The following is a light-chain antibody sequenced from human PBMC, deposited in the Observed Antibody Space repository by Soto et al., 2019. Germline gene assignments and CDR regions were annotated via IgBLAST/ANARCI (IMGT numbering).Light chain of an antibody. CDR2: GNS. CDR1: RCNIGAGYV. V-gene: IGLV1-40*01. CDR3: HSYDSRLSGYV. Sequence: QSVLTQPPSGSQAQGQRVTISCAGSRCNIGAGYVVHWYQQVPGTAPKLLIYGNSNRPSGVPDRFSGSTSGTSASLAITGLQTADEAVYYCHSYDSRLSGYVFGTGTKVTVL. J-gene: IGLJ1*01.